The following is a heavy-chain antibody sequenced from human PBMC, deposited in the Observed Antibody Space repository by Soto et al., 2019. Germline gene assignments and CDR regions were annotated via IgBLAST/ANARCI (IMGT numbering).Heavy chain of an antibody. CDR3: ARGDGYNYSFDY. J-gene: IGHJ4*02. CDR1: GGSISSYY. Sequence: SETLSLTCTVSGGSISSYYWSWIRQPPGKGLEWIGYIYYSGSTNYNPSLKSRVTTSADTSKNQFSLKLSSVTAADTAVYYCARGDGYNYSFDYWGQGTLVTVSS. CDR2: IYYSGST. D-gene: IGHD5-12*01. V-gene: IGHV4-59*01.